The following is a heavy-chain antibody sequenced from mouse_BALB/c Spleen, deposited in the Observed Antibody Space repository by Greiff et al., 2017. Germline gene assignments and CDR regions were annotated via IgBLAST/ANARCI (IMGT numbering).Heavy chain of an antibody. CDR2: IDTSDSYT. Sequence: QVQLQQPGAELVMPGASVKMSCKASGYTFTDYWMHWVKQRPGQGLEWIGAIDTSDSYTSYNQKFKGKATLTVDESSSTAYMQLSSLTSEDSAVYDCARWGFTILDYWGQGTTLTVSS. CDR3: ARWGFTILDY. V-gene: IGHV1-69*01. J-gene: IGHJ2*01. D-gene: IGHD1-1*02. CDR1: GYTFTDYW.